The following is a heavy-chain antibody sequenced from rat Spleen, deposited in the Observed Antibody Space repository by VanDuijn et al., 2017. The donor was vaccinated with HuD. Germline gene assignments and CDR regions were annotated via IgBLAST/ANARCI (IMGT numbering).Heavy chain of an antibody. CDR2: IWSGGST. D-gene: IGHD4-3*01. CDR1: GFSLTSYH. J-gene: IGHJ4*01. Sequence: QVQLKESGPGLVQPSQTLSLTCTVSGFSLTSYHVSWVRQPPGKGLEWMGVIWSGGSTAHNSLLESRLSVTRDISKSQVFLKMYSLQPEDTGTYYCARHLREASGVMDVWGQGASVTVSS. V-gene: IGHV2-43*01. CDR3: ARHLREASGVMDV.